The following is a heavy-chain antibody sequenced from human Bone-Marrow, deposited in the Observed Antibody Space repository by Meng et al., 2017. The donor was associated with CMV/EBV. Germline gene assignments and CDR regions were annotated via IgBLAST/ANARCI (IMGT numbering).Heavy chain of an antibody. CDR2: IKSKTDGGTT. V-gene: IGHV3-15*01. Sequence: GGSLRLSCAASGFAVSSNYMSWVRQAPGKGLEWVGRIKSKTDGGTTDYAAPVKGRFTISRDDSKNTLYLQMNSLKTEDTAVYYCTTSGPYRSSTSCYRYYYYGMDVWGQGTTVTVSS. D-gene: IGHD2-2*02. CDR3: TTSGPYRSSTSCYRYYYYGMDV. CDR1: GFAVSSNY. J-gene: IGHJ6*02.